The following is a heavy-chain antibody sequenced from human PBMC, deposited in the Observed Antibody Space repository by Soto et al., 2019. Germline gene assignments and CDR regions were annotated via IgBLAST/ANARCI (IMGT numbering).Heavy chain of an antibody. CDR3: AKAAYGDYVDSEYFQH. J-gene: IGHJ1*01. Sequence: VRLSCAASGFTFSSYGMHWVRQAPGKGLEWVAVISYDGSNKYYADSVKGRFTISRDNSKNTLYLQMNSLRAEDTAVYYCAKAAYGDYVDSEYFQHWGQGTLVTVSS. CDR2: ISYDGSNK. D-gene: IGHD4-17*01. CDR1: GFTFSSYG. V-gene: IGHV3-30*18.